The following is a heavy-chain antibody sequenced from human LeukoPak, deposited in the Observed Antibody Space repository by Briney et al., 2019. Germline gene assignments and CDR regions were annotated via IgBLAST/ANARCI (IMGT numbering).Heavy chain of an antibody. CDR2: TNPHSGNT. Sequence: ASVKVSCKASGYIFTSYDINWVRQATGQGLEWMGWTNPHSGNTGYAQKFQGRVTITRNTSISTAFMELSSLRSDDTAVYYCARERTYHYYMDVWGKGTTVTVSS. CDR3: ARERTYHYYMDV. V-gene: IGHV1-8*03. J-gene: IGHJ6*03. CDR1: GYIFTSYD.